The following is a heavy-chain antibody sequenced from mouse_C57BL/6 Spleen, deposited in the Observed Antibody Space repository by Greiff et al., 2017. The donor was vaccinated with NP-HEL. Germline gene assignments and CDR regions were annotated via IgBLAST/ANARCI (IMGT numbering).Heavy chain of an antibody. J-gene: IGHJ4*01. D-gene: IGHD1-1*01. V-gene: IGHV10-3*01. CDR2: LRSKSSNYAT. CDR3: VRDYYGSSYDAMDY. Sequence: GGGLVQPNGSLKLSCAASGFTFNTYAMHWVRQAPGKGLEWVARLRSKSSNYATYYADSVKDRFTISRDDSQSMLYLQMNNLKTEDTAMYYCVRDYYGSSYDAMDYWGQGTSVTVSS. CDR1: GFTFNTYA.